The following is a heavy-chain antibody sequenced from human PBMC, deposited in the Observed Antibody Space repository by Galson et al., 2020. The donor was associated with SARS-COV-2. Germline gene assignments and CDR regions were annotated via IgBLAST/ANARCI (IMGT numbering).Heavy chain of an antibody. CDR3: ARLGGSPRGFQH. V-gene: IGHV4-59*01. CDR1: GSSINGYY. Sequence: SETLSITCTVSGSSINGYYWSWIRQHPGKGLEWIGYVYNSGSTTYNTSLKSRVTISLDTSQNQFSLKLTSVTAADTAVYFCARLGGSPRGFQHWGQGTLVTVSS. D-gene: IGHD1-26*01. J-gene: IGHJ1*01. CDR2: VYNSGST.